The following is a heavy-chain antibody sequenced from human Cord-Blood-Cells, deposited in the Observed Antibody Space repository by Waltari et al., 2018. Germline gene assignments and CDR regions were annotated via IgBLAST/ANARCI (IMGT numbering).Heavy chain of an antibody. CDR2: IIPIFGTA. Sequence: QVQLVQSGAEVKKPGSSVKVSCKASGGTFSSYAISWVQLPPGQGLEWMGGIIPIFGTANYAQKFQGRVTITADESTSTAYMELSSLRSEDTAVYYCAREQGGSYFSYYFDYWGQGTLVTVSS. D-gene: IGHD1-26*01. CDR3: AREQGGSYFSYYFDY. J-gene: IGHJ4*02. CDR1: GGTFSSYA. V-gene: IGHV1-69*01.